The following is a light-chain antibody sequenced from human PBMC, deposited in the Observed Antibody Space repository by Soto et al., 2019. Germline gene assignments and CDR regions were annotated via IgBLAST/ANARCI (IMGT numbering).Light chain of an antibody. CDR1: NSNIGNNY. V-gene: IGLV1-51*01. CDR2: DRS. CDR3: GTWDSSLSAYV. J-gene: IGLJ1*01. Sequence: QSALTQPPSVSAAPGQKVTISCSGSNSNIGNNYVSWYQQLPGTAPKLLIYDRSNRPSGIPDRFSGSKSGTSATLDITGLQTGDEADYYCGTWDSSLSAYVFGTGTKVTVL.